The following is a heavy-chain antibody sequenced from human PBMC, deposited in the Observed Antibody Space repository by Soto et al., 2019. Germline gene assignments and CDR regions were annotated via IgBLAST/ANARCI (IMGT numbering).Heavy chain of an antibody. CDR3: ARETGVYGSGSYYPPYYDYYGMDV. CDR1: GFTFSSYG. V-gene: IGHV3-33*01. Sequence: GGSLRLSCAASGFTFSSYGMHWVRQAPGKGLEWVAVIWYDGSNKYYADSVKGRFTISRDNSKNTLYLQMNSLRAEDTAVYYCARETGVYGSGSYYPPYYDYYGMDVWRQGTTVTVSS. D-gene: IGHD3-10*01. J-gene: IGHJ6*02. CDR2: IWYDGSNK.